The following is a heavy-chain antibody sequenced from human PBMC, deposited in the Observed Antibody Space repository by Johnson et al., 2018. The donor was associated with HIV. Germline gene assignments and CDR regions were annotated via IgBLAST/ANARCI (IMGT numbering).Heavy chain of an antibody. CDR1: GFSFSNYA. D-gene: IGHD4-17*01. J-gene: IGHJ3*02. Sequence: QVQLVESGGGLVQPGGSLRLSCAASGFSFSNYAMHWVRQAPGKGLEWVAVTSHDGSNKYYADSVKGRFTISRDNSKNTLYLQMNSLRAEDTAVYYCARALTTDAFDIWGQGTMVTVSS. CDR3: ARALTTDAFDI. CDR2: TSHDGSNK. V-gene: IGHV3-30-3*01.